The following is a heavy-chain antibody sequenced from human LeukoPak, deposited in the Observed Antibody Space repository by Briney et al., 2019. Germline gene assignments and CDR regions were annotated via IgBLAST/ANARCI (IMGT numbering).Heavy chain of an antibody. V-gene: IGHV3-21*01. CDR3: ARGHYDVLASSYKWTPDY. CDR2: INSGGDYK. D-gene: IGHD3-9*01. CDR1: GFTFNTFN. Sequence: GGSLRLSCAASGFTFNTFNMNWFRQAPGKGLEWVSSINSGGDYKYYADSVKGRFTTSRDNAKNSLSLQLNSLRVEDTAIYYCARGHYDVLASSYKWTPDYWGQGTLVTVSS. J-gene: IGHJ4*02.